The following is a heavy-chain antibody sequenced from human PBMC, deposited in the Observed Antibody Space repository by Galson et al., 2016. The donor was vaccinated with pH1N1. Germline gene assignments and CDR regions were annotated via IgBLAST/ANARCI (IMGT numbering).Heavy chain of an antibody. CDR3: VRDGGHQTGQFDY. V-gene: IGHV3-74*01. Sequence: SLRLSCAASGFTLSSDWMHWIRQTPGKGLVWVSRINPSGTTINYADSVKGRFTISRDSAKNTLYLQMNSLRAEDTAVYYCVRDGGHQTGQFDYWGQGTLVTVSS. J-gene: IGHJ4*02. CDR1: GFTLSSDW. CDR2: INPSGTTI. D-gene: IGHD2-2*01.